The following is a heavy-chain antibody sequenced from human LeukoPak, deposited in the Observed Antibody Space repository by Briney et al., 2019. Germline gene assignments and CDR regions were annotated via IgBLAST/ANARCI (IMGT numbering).Heavy chain of an antibody. CDR2: ITASGAGT. Sequence: GGSLKLSCAASGFSFSSYSMNWVRQAPGQGLEWVSVITASGAGTYYADSVKGRFTLSRDNSKNKMYLEMNSLRADDTAVYYCAKDRGTGTTRPGFDYWGQGTLVTVSS. D-gene: IGHD4-11*01. CDR3: AKDRGTGTTRPGFDY. CDR1: GFSFSSYS. V-gene: IGHV3-23*01. J-gene: IGHJ4*02.